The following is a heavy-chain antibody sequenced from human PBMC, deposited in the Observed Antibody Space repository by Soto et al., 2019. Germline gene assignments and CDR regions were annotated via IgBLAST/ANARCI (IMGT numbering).Heavy chain of an antibody. V-gene: IGHV4-4*02. CDR3: ARAVITFGGVIVFDY. Sequence: QVQLQESGPGLVKPSGTLSLTCAVSSGSISSSNWWSWVRQPPGKGLEWIGEIYHSGSTNYNPSLKSRVTISVDKSKHQFSLKLSSVTAADTAVYYCARAVITFGGVIVFDYWGQGTLVTVSS. D-gene: IGHD3-16*02. CDR2: IYHSGST. J-gene: IGHJ4*02. CDR1: SGSISSSNW.